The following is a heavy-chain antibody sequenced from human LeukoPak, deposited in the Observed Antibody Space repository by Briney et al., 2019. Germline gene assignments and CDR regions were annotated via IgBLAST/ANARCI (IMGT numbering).Heavy chain of an antibody. CDR3: ARAGWFGELLPFDY. Sequence: SGTLSLTCAVSGDSISSSNWWSWVRQPPGKGLEWIGQIYHSGSTNYNPSLKSRVSISVDKSKNQFSLKLSSVTAADTAVYYCARAGWFGELLPFDYWGQGTLVTVSS. CDR1: GDSISSSNW. CDR2: IYHSGST. D-gene: IGHD3-10*01. J-gene: IGHJ4*02. V-gene: IGHV4-4*02.